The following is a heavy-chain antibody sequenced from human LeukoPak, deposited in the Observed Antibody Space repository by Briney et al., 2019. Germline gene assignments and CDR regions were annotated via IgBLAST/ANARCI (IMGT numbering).Heavy chain of an antibody. Sequence: GGSLRLSCGASGFTFSSYGMHWVRQAPGKGLEWVAAAVMSYDVRNNYYADSVKGRFTISRDNSKNTLYLQMSSLRAEDTAVYYCARDLGSGSYYNAYFDYWGQGTLVTVSS. D-gene: IGHD3-10*01. CDR2: MSYDVRNN. CDR3: ARDLGSGSYYNAYFDY. J-gene: IGHJ4*02. V-gene: IGHV3-30*19. CDR1: GFTFSSYG.